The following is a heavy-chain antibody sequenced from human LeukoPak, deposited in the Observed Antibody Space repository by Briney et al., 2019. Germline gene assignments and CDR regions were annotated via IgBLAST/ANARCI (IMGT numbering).Heavy chain of an antibody. Sequence: SETLSLTFTVSGGSISSYYWSWIRQPPGKVLEWIGYIYYSGSTNYNPSLKSRVTISVDTSKNQFSLKLSSVTAADTAVYYCARAANWFDPWGQGTLVTVSS. CDR3: ARAANWFDP. CDR1: GGSISSYY. J-gene: IGHJ5*02. V-gene: IGHV4-59*01. CDR2: IYYSGST.